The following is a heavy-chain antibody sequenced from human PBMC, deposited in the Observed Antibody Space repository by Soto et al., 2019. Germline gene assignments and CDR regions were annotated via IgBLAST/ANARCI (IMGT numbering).Heavy chain of an antibody. J-gene: IGHJ5*02. V-gene: IGHV4-59*01. CDR3: ARDREGCSGGSCYENWFDP. CDR1: GGSISSYY. Sequence: SETLSLTCTVSGGSISSYYWSWIRQPPGKGLEWIGYIYYSGSTNYNPSLKSRVTISVDTSKNQFSLKLSSVTAADTAVYYCARDREGCSGGSCYENWFDPWGQGTLVTVSS. CDR2: IYYSGST. D-gene: IGHD2-15*01.